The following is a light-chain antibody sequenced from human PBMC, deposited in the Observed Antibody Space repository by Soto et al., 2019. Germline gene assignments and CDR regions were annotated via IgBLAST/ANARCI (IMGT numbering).Light chain of an antibody. V-gene: IGKV3-11*01. Sequence: EIVLTQSPDTLSLSPGERATLSCRASQSVSSYLAWYQQKPGQAPRLLIYDASNRATGIPARFSGSGSGTDLPLTISSLEPEDFAVYYCQQRSNWPTFGQGTKLEIK. J-gene: IGKJ2*01. CDR2: DAS. CDR3: QQRSNWPT. CDR1: QSVSSY.